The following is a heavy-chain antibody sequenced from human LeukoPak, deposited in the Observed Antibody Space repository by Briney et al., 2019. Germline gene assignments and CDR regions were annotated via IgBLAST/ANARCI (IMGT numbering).Heavy chain of an antibody. CDR2: IYYSGST. CDR1: GGSISSYY. V-gene: IGHV4-59*12. J-gene: IGHJ4*02. CDR3: ARDGDYGDY. D-gene: IGHD3-16*01. Sequence: SETLSLTCTVSGGSISSYYWSWIRQPPGKGLEWIGSIYYSGSTYYNPSLKSRVTISVDTSKNQFSLKLSSVTAADTAVYYCARDGDYGDYWGQGTLVTVSS.